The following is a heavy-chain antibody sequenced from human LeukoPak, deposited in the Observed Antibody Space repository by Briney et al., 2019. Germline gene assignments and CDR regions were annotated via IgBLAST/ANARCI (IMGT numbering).Heavy chain of an antibody. CDR3: AKPFLEWLGKKPFDY. V-gene: IGHV3-30*02. CDR1: GFTFSSYG. Sequence: PGGSLRLSCAASGFTFSSYGMHWVRQAPGKGLEWVAFIRYDGSNKYYADSVKGRFTISRDNSKNTLYLQMNSLRAEDTAVYYCAKPFLEWLGKKPFDYWGQGTLVTVSS. D-gene: IGHD3-3*02. CDR2: IRYDGSNK. J-gene: IGHJ4*02.